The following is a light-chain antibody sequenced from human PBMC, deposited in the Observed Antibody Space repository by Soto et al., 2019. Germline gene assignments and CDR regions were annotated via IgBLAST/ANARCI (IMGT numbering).Light chain of an antibody. CDR3: QQSYTTPLT. CDR2: GAS. Sequence: DLQMTQSPSSLSASVGDRVTIACRAGQSVSRYLNWYQQKPGKAPDLLIYGASSLQSGVPSRLSGGGSGTDFTLTISNLQPEDFATYYCQQSYTTPLTFGGGTKVEIK. V-gene: IGKV1-39*01. J-gene: IGKJ4*01. CDR1: QSVSRY.